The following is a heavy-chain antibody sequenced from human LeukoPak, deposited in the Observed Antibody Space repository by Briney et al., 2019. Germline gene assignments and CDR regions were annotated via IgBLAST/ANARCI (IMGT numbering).Heavy chain of an antibody. D-gene: IGHD2-21*02. V-gene: IGHV3-33*01. CDR2: IWYDGSNK. CDR3: ARDLVVTAIPYYYYYGMDV. CDR1: GFTFSSYG. J-gene: IGHJ6*02. Sequence: GSLRLSCAASGFTFSSYGMHWVRQAPGKGLEWVAVIWYDGSNKYYADSVKGRFTISRDNSKNTLYLQMNSLRAKDTAVYYCARDLVVTAIPYYYYYGMDVWGQGTTVTVSS.